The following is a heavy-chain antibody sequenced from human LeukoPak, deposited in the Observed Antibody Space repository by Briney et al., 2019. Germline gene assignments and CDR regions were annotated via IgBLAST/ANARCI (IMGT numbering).Heavy chain of an antibody. J-gene: IGHJ5*02. CDR2: INHSGST. CDR1: GGSFSGYY. D-gene: IGHD3-10*01. CDR3: ARGRPSFGELSWFDP. V-gene: IGHV4-34*01. Sequence: SETLSLTCAVYGGSFSGYYWSWIRQPPGKGLEWIGEINHSGSTNYNPSLKSRVTISVDTSKNQFSLKLSSVTAADTAVYYCARGRPSFGELSWFDPWGQGTLVTVSS.